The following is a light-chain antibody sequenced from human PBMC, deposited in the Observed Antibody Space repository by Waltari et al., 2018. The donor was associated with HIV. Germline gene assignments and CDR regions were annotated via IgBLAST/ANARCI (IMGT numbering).Light chain of an antibody. J-gene: IGKJ1*01. CDR3: QQYVSSPT. CDR2: GAS. CDR1: QSVISNY. V-gene: IGKV3-20*01. Sequence: TQSPGTLSLSPGERATLSCRASQSVISNYFAWYQQKPGQPPRLLIYGASSRATGIPDRFSGSWSGTDFTLTISRLEPEDSAVYYCQQYVSSPTFGQGTKVEIK.